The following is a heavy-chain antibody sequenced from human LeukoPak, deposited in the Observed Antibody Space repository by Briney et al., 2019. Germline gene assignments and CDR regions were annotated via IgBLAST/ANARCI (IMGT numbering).Heavy chain of an antibody. D-gene: IGHD3-10*01. V-gene: IGHV3-48*03. CDR3: ARSFRRYGMDV. CDR1: GFIFSSYE. Sequence: GGSLRLSCAASGFIFSSYEMSWVRHAPGKGLQWVSYIDSSGNTRYYADSVKGRFTISRDNAQNSLYLQMNSLRVEDTAVYYCARSFRRYGMDVWGQGTTVTVSS. CDR2: IDSSGNTR. J-gene: IGHJ6*02.